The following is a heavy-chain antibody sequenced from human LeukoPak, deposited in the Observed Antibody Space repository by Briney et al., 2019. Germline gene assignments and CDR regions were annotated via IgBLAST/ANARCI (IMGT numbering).Heavy chain of an antibody. CDR1: GYSLSTFG. CDR2: TSGYNGDT. Sequence: ASVKVSCKASGYSLSTFGINWVRQAPGKGLEWLGWTSGYNGDTSYAQKVQGRVTMSTDTSTTTAYMELRSLTSDDTAVYYCARGCSSISCYAGFDYWGQGTLVTVSS. J-gene: IGHJ4*02. D-gene: IGHD3-16*01. V-gene: IGHV1-18*01. CDR3: ARGCSSISCYAGFDY.